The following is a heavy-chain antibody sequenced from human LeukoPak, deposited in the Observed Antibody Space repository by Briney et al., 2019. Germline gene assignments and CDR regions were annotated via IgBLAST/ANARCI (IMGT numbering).Heavy chain of an antibody. J-gene: IGHJ5*02. CDR3: AKGGPEVSAGLSWFDP. V-gene: IGHV4-30-2*01. CDR1: GGSITSGGYY. D-gene: IGHD5/OR15-5a*01. Sequence: PSETLSLTCTVSGGSITSGGYYWSWIRQPPGKGLEWIGYIYHSGSTYYNASLKSRVTISVDRSKNQFFLKLSSVTAADTAVYYCAKGGPEVSAGLSWFDPWGQGTLVTVSS. CDR2: IYHSGST.